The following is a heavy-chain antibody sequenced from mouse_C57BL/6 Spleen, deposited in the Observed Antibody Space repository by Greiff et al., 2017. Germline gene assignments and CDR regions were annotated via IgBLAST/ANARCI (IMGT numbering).Heavy chain of an antibody. V-gene: IGHV1-76*01. CDR2: IYPGSGST. CDR1: GYTFTDYY. CDR3: ARRGGREVLDY. J-gene: IGHJ2*01. Sequence: QVQLQQSGAELVRPGASVKLSCKASGYTFTDYYINWVKQRPGQGLEWIGRIYPGSGSTYYNEKFKGKATLTADKSSSTAYMQLSSLTSEDSAVYYCARRGGREVLDYWGQGTTLTVSS.